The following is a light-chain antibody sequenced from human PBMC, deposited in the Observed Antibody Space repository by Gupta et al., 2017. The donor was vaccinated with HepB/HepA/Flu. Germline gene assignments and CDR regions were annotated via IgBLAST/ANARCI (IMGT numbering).Light chain of an antibody. CDR2: GAS. V-gene: IGKV3-20*01. CDR3: QQYGRYLYT. Sequence: IVLTQSPGTLSLSPGERASLSCRASQSISYNYLAWYQQKPGRVPRLLIYGASNRLTGGPDRVSGSGSGTDVTRTSSRMETEECAVYYGQQYGRYLYTCGQGTKL. J-gene: IGKJ2*01. CDR1: QSISYNY.